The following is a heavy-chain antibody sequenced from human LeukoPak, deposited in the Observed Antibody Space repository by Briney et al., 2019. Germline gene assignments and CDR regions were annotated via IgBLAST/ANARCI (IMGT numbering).Heavy chain of an antibody. CDR3: ASRYCSGGSCRPYYYGMDV. CDR1: GGTFSSYA. V-gene: IGHV1-69*13. CDR2: IIPIFGTA. D-gene: IGHD2-15*01. J-gene: IGHJ6*02. Sequence: SVKVSCKASGGTFSSYAISWVRQAPGQGLEWMGGIIPIFGTANYAQKFQGRVTITADESTSTAYMELSSLRSEDTAVYYCASRYCSGGSCRPYYYGMDVWAKGPRSPSP.